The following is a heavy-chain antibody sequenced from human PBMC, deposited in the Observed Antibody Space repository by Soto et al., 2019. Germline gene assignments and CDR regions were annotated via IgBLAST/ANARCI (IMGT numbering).Heavy chain of an antibody. CDR3: AKDPGTTYFDY. CDR1: GFTFSSYG. Sequence: WGSLRLSCAASGFTFSSYGMHWFRQAPGKGLEWVAVISYDGSNKYYADSVKGRFTISRDNSKNTLYLQMNSLRAEDTAVYYCAKDPGTTYFDYWGQGTLVTVSS. J-gene: IGHJ4*02. D-gene: IGHD1-1*01. CDR2: ISYDGSNK. V-gene: IGHV3-30*18.